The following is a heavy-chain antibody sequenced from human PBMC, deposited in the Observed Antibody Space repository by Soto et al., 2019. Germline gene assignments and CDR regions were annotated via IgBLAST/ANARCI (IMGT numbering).Heavy chain of an antibody. CDR1: GFTFSTYS. V-gene: IGHV3-21*01. D-gene: IGHD2-15*01. CDR3: ARELQAGAFDI. CDR2: VSSTSSYI. J-gene: IGHJ3*02. Sequence: EVKLVESGGGLVQPGGSLRLSCAASGFTFSTYSMHWVRQAPAKGLEWVSSVSSTSSYIYYADSLTGRFTISRDNAKNSLYLRLNILRADDTAVYYCARELQAGAFDICGQGTMGTVAS.